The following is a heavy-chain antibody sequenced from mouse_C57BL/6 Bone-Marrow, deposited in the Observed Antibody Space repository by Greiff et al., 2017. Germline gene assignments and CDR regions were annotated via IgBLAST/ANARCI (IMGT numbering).Heavy chain of an antibody. CDR2: IDPSDSET. Sequence: VQLQQPGAELVRPGSSVKLSCKASGYTFTSYWMHWVKQRPIQGLEWIGNIDPSDSETHYNQKFKDKATLTVAKSSSTAYMKLSSLTPKDSAVYYCASLYGSSPVYFDYWGQGTTLTVSS. V-gene: IGHV1-52*01. CDR1: GYTFTSYW. CDR3: ASLYGSSPVYFDY. D-gene: IGHD1-1*01. J-gene: IGHJ2*01.